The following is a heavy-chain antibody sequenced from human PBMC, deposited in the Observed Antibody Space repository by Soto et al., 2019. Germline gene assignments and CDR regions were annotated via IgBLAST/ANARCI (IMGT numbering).Heavy chain of an antibody. CDR3: ARSWAVAGSYDY. D-gene: IGHD6-19*01. J-gene: IGHJ4*02. CDR1: GFTVSSNY. V-gene: IGHV3-66*01. CDR2: IYSGGST. Sequence: GGSLRLSCAASGFTVSSNYMNWVRQAPGKGLEWVSVIYSGGSTYYADSVKGRFTISRDNTKNTLYLQMNSLRAEDTAVYYCARSWAVAGSYDYWGQGTLVTVSS.